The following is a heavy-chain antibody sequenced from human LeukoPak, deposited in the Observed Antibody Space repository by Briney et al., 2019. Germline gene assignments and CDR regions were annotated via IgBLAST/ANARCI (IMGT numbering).Heavy chain of an antibody. CDR2: IYYSGST. CDR3: ARIPPPDIVVVPAAMGDDAFDI. Sequence: SETLSLTCTVSGGSISSYYWSWIRQPPGKGLEWIGSIYYSGSTYYNPSLKSRVTISVDTSKNQFSLKLSSVTAADTAVYYCARIPPPDIVVVPAAMGDDAFDIWGQGTMVTVSS. V-gene: IGHV4-59*05. J-gene: IGHJ3*02. D-gene: IGHD2-2*01. CDR1: GGSISSYY.